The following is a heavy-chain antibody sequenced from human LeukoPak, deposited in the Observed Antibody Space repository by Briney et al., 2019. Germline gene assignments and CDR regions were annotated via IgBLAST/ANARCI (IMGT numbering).Heavy chain of an antibody. CDR2: ISGSSGST. J-gene: IGHJ3*02. Sequence: GGSLRLSCAASGFTFSSYGMSWVRQAPGKALEGVSAISGSSGSTYYADSVKGRFTISRDNSKNTLSLQMNSLRTEDTAVYSRAKDRRVVNSRSPSDAFDIWGQGTMVTVSS. D-gene: IGHD1/OR15-1a*01. CDR1: GFTFSSYG. CDR3: AKDRRVVNSRSPSDAFDI. V-gene: IGHV3-23*01.